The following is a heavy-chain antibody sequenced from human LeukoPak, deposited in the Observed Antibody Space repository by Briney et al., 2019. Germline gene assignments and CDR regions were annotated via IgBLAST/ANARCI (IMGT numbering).Heavy chain of an antibody. CDR3: ARGRVGATRGKDWFDP. CDR2: INPSGGST. Sequence: ASVKVSCKASGYTFTSYYMHWVRQAPGQGLGWMGIINPSGGSTSYAQKFQGRVTMTRDTSTSTVYMELSSLRSEDTAVYYCARGRVGATRGKDWFDPWGQGTLVTVSS. J-gene: IGHJ5*02. V-gene: IGHV1-46*01. CDR1: GYTFTSYY. D-gene: IGHD1-26*01.